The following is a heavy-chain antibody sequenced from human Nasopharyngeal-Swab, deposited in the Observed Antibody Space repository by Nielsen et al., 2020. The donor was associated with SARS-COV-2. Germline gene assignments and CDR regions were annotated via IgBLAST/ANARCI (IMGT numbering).Heavy chain of an antibody. D-gene: IGHD5-18*01. J-gene: IGHJ4*02. CDR2: IWYDGSNK. V-gene: IGHV3-33*01. Sequence: GESLKISCAAPGFTFSSYGMHWVRQAPGKGLEWVAVIWYDGSNKYYADSVKGRFTISRDNAKNSLYLQMNSLRAEDTAVYYCARDGLYSAGGNWGQGTLVTVSS. CDR3: ARDGLYSAGGN. CDR1: GFTFSSYG.